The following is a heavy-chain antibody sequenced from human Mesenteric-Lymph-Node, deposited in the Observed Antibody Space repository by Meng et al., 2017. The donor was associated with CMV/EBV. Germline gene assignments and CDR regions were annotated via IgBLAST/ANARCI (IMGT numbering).Heavy chain of an antibody. J-gene: IGHJ4*02. D-gene: IGHD3-22*01. V-gene: IGHV3-66*02. CDR2: IYSGGST. CDR1: GFTVSSNY. CDR3: ARPTYFYESSGNTFDF. Sequence: GESLKISCAASGFTVSSNYMSWVRQAPGKGLEWVSVIYSGGSTYYADSVKGRFTISRDNSENTLYLQMNSLKAEDTAVYYCARPTYFYESSGNTFDFWGQGTLVTVSS.